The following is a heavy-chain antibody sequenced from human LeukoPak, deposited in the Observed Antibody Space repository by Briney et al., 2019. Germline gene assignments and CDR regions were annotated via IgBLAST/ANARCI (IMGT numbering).Heavy chain of an antibody. Sequence: ASVKVSCKASGGTFSSYAITWVRQAPGQGLEWMGGIIPIFGTANYAQKFQGRVTITADESTSTSYMELSSPRSEDAAVFYCARARTKNIVGAPGVASGYWGQGTLVTVSS. J-gene: IGHJ4*02. CDR3: ARARTKNIVGAPGVASGY. CDR2: IIPIFGTA. CDR1: GGTFSSYA. D-gene: IGHD2-2*01. V-gene: IGHV1-69*13.